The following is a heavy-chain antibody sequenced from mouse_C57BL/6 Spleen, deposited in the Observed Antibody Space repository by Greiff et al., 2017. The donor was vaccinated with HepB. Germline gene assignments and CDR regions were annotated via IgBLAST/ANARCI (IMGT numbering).Heavy chain of an antibody. CDR3: ARDPIPTVFDY. J-gene: IGHJ2*01. Sequence: QVQLQQSGAELAKPGASVKLSCKASGYTFTSYWMHWVKQRPGQGLEWIGYINPSSGYTKYNQKFKDKATLNADKSSSTAYMQLSSLAYEDSAVYYFARDPIPTVFDYLGQGTTLTVSS. CDR2: INPSSGYT. CDR1: GYTFTSYW. D-gene: IGHD1-1*01. V-gene: IGHV1-7*01.